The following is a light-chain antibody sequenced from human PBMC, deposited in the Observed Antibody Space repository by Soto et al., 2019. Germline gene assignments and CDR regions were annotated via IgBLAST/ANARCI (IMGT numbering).Light chain of an antibody. CDR3: QQYADWPRT. V-gene: IGKV3-15*01. J-gene: IGKJ1*01. Sequence: EVVMTQSPDTLSVSPGERGALSCRASQNIRNNLAWYQQRPGQPPRLLIYGASITATGIPARFSGGGSGTEFILTISSLQSEDFAVYYCQQYADWPRTFGQGTKVDIK. CDR1: QNIRNN. CDR2: GAS.